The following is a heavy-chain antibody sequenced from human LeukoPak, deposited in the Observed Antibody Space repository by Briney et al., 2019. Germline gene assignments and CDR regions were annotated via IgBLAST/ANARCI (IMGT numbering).Heavy chain of an antibody. D-gene: IGHD3-22*01. CDR2: ISAYNGNT. CDR3: ARDDEYYYDDSGRTDY. Sequence: ASVKVSCKSSGYTFTSYGISWVRQAPGQGLEWMGWISAYNGNTNYAQKLQGRVTMTTDTSTSTAYMELRSLRSDDTAVYYCARDDEYYYDDSGRTDYWGQGTLVTVSS. V-gene: IGHV1-18*01. J-gene: IGHJ4*02. CDR1: GYTFTSYG.